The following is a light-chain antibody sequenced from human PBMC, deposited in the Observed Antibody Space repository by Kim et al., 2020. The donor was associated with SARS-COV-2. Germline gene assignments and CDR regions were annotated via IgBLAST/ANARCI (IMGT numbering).Light chain of an antibody. J-gene: IGKJ4*01. CDR3: HQNNNWPLT. CDR1: QSVGSN. Sequence: EIVMTQSPATLSVSPGERATLSCRASQSVGSNLAWYQQKPGQAPRLLIYGASTRATGIPARFSGSGSGTEFTLTIRSLQSEDFAVYYCHQNNNWPLTFGGGTKADIK. CDR2: GAS. V-gene: IGKV3-15*01.